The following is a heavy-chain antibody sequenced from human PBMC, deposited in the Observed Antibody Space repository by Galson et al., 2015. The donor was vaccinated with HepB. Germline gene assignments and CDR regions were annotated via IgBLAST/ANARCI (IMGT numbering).Heavy chain of an antibody. CDR3: TRSPPLDGVPINGMDV. V-gene: IGHV3-49*03. CDR1: GFIFGNYA. D-gene: IGHD3-3*01. Sequence: SLRLSCAASGFIFGNYAVSWFRQAPGKGLEWVGFLRSKAYGGTTEYAASVKGRFTISRDDSKNIAYLHMSSLKTEDTAVYYCTRSPPLDGVPINGMDVWGQGTTVTVSS. CDR2: LRSKAYGGTT. J-gene: IGHJ6*02.